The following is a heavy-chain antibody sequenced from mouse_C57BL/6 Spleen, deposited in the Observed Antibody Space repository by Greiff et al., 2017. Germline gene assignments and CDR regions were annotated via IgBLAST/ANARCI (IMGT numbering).Heavy chain of an antibody. CDR1: GFNIKDYY. J-gene: IGHJ2*01. Sequence: EVKLQESGAELVKPGASVKLSCTASGFNIKDYYMHWVKQRTEQGLEWIGRIDPEDGETKYAPKFQGKATITADTSSNTAYLQLSSLTSEDTAVYYCARSVTTVVARGDFDYWGQGTTLTVSS. CDR2: IDPEDGET. V-gene: IGHV14-2*01. D-gene: IGHD1-1*01. CDR3: ARSVTTVVARGDFDY.